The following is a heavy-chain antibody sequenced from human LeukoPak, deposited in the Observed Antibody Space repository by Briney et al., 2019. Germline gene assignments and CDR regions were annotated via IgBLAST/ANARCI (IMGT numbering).Heavy chain of an antibody. Sequence: SETLSLTCTVSGGSISSYYWSWIRQPPGKGLEWIGYIYYSGNTNYNPSLKSRVTISVDTSKNQFSLKLSSVTAADTAVYYCARQTRRFDPWGQGTLVTVSS. CDR3: ARQTRRFDP. D-gene: IGHD4-11*01. J-gene: IGHJ5*02. V-gene: IGHV4-59*08. CDR2: IYYSGNT. CDR1: GGSISSYY.